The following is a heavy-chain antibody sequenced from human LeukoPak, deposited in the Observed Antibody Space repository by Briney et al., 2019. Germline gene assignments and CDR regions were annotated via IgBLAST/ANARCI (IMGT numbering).Heavy chain of an antibody. CDR3: ARESSSLDY. CDR1: GGSMGNYY. CDR2: IYSSGNT. J-gene: IGHJ4*02. D-gene: IGHD6-6*01. Sequence: SETLSLTCTVSGGSMGNYYWSWIRQPAGKGLEWIGRIYSSGNTYYNPSLKSRVTVSLDTSKNQFSLKLSSVTAADTAVYYCARESSSLDYWGQGTLVTVSS. V-gene: IGHV4-4*07.